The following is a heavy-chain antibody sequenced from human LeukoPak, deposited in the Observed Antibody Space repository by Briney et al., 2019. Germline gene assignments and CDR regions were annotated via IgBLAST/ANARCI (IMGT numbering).Heavy chain of an antibody. CDR1: GDSISTYY. V-gene: IGHV3-21*01. CDR3: ARRFDY. CDR2: IDSDTDDI. J-gene: IGHJ4*02. Sequence: ETLSLTCTVSGDSISTYYWSWIRQPPGKGLEWVSYIDSDTDDIHYADSVKGRFTISRDNAKNSLYLQMNSLRAEDTAAYYCARRFDYWGQGTLVTVSS.